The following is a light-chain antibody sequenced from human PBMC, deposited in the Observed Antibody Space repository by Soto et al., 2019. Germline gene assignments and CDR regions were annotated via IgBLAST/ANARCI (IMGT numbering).Light chain of an antibody. J-gene: IGKJ1*01. CDR3: QQANDWPPT. CDR2: DAS. V-gene: IGKV3-15*01. Sequence: RVMTQSPFTLSVSPGERVTLSCRASQAISNNLAWYQQKPGQAPKLLIFDASTRDTGIPARFSGSGSGTEFTHTISSLQSEDFAVYYCQQANDWPPTFVQGTRV. CDR1: QAISNN.